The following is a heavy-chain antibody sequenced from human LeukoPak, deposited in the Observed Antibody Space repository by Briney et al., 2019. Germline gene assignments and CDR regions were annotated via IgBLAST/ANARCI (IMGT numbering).Heavy chain of an antibody. V-gene: IGHV4-34*01. J-gene: IGHJ4*02. Sequence: SETLSLTCAVYGGSFSGYYWSWIRQPPGKGLEWIGEINHSGSTNYNPSLKSRVTISVDTSKNQFSLKLSSVTAADTAVYYCASSYSSSSAYWGQGTLVTVSS. D-gene: IGHD6-6*01. CDR2: INHSGST. CDR1: GGSFSGYY. CDR3: ASSYSSSSAY.